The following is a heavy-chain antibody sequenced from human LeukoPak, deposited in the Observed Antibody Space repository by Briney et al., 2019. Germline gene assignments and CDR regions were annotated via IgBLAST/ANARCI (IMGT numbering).Heavy chain of an antibody. CDR1: GGSISNYY. CDR2: IYHSGST. V-gene: IGHV4-59*06. Sequence: SETLSLTCTVSGGSISNYYWSWIRQPPGKGLEWIGYIYHSGSTYYNPSLKSRVTISVDRSKNQLSLKLSSVTAADTAVYYCARYGIEGGVGFDIWGQGTMVTVSS. J-gene: IGHJ3*02. D-gene: IGHD1-26*01. CDR3: ARYGIEGGVGFDI.